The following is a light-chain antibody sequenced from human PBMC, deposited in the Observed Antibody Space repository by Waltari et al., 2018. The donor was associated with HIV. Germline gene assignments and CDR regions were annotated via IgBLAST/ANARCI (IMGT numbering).Light chain of an antibody. CDR1: SSDVGGSNY. J-gene: IGLJ1*01. CDR3: NSYTSSSTLGV. Sequence: QSDLNQPASLSGSPGHSITSSCTATSSDVGGSNYLSWYQPHPGKAPKLMIYDVSKRPSVVSNRFSGSKSGNTASLTISGLQADDEADYYCNSYTSSSTLGVFGTGTKVTVL. V-gene: IGLV2-14*03. CDR2: DVS.